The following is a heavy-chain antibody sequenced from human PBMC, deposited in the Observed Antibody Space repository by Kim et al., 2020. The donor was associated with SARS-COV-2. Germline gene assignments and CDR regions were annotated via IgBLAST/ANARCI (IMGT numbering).Heavy chain of an antibody. CDR3: ARVAVNYYYYGMDV. V-gene: IGHV4-38-2*02. J-gene: IGHJ6*02. CDR2: IYHSGST. Sequence: SETLSLTCTVSGYSISSGYYWGWIRQPPGKGLEWIGSIYHSGSTYYNPSLKSRVTISVDTSKNQFSLKLSSVTAADTAVYYCARVAVNYYYYGMDVWGQGTTVTVSS. CDR1: GYSISSGYY.